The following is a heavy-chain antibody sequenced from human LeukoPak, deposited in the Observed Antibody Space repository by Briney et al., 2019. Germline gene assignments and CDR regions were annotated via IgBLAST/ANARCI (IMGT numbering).Heavy chain of an antibody. CDR2: IRPDGSGT. J-gene: IGHJ1*01. V-gene: IGHV3-7*01. D-gene: IGHD6-13*01. Sequence: GGSLRLSCAASGFTFSSYWMTWVRQAPGKGLEWVANIRPDGSGTYYVDSVKGRFIVSRDNAKNSLYLQMNSLRTDDTAVCYCTTNRVAAAGDDWGQGTLVTVSS. CDR3: TTNRVAAAGDD. CDR1: GFTFSSYW.